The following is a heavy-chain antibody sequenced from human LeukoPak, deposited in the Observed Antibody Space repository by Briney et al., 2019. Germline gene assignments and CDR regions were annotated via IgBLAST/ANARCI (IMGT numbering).Heavy chain of an antibody. CDR1: GYTFTDYY. D-gene: IGHD3-3*01. J-gene: IGHJ5*02. Sequence: ASVKVSCEASGYTFTDYYMHWVQQAPGKGLEWMGRVDPEDGETIYAEKFQGRVTITADTSTDTAYMELSSLRSEDTAVYYCATVKEHKFWSGYYTDPQRWFDPWGQGTLVTVSS. V-gene: IGHV1-69-2*01. CDR2: VDPEDGET. CDR3: ATVKEHKFWSGYYTDPQRWFDP.